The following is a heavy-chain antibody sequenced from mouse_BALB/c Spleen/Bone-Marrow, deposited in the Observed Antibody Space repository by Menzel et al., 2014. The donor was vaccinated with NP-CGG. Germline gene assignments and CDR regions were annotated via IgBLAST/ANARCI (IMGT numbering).Heavy chain of an antibody. J-gene: IGHJ1*01. CDR3: VRGGGDGYYNWYFDV. CDR1: GFSLTSYG. CDR2: IWAGGST. V-gene: IGHV2-9*02. Sequence: VQLVESGPGLVAPSQSLSITCTVPGFSLTSYGVHWVRQPPGKGLEWLGVIWAGGSTNYNSALMSRLSISKDNSKSQVFLKMNSLQTDDKAMYYCVRGGGDGYYNWYFDVWGAGTTVTVSS. D-gene: IGHD2-3*01.